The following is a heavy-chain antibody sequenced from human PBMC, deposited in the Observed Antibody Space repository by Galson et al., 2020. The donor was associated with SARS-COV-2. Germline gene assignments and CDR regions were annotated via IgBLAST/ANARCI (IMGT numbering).Heavy chain of an antibody. V-gene: IGHV1-46*02. CDR2: INPRDDIT. CDR1: KSYY. D-gene: IGHD2-21*01. CDR3: ASAWGDTSSSVFDS. J-gene: IGHJ4*02. Sequence: KSYYLHWVRKAPGQGLEWVRIINPRDDITAYAQKFQGRVTMTMDTSTSTVYMELSSLRPEDTAVYYCASAWGDTSSSVFDSGGRGSLVTVSS.